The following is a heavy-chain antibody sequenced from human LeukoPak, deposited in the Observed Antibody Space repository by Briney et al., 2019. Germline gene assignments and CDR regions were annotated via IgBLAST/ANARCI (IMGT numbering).Heavy chain of an antibody. CDR1: GDSVSINSAA. D-gene: IGHD1-14*01. CDR3: ARDPSGP. V-gene: IGHV6-1*01. CDR2: TYYRSNCYS. J-gene: IGHJ5*02. Sequence: SQTRSLTFAISGDSVSINSAAWNWIRQSPSRGLEWLGSTYYRSNCYSEYAVSLKSRITVNPHTSKNQFSLHLNSVTPEDAAVYYCARDPSGPWGQGTLVTVSS.